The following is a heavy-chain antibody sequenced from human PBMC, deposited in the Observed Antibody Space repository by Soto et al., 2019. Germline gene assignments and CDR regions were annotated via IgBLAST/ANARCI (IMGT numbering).Heavy chain of an antibody. CDR2: LIPIFGTA. Sequence: QVQLVQSGAEVKKPGSSVKVSCKASGGTFSSYAISWVRQSPGQGLEWMGWLIPIFGTANYAQKFQGRVTITADKSTSTAYMELRSLRSEDTAVYYCARGRGYDSSGYSPSNWFDPWGQGTLVTVSS. D-gene: IGHD3-22*01. CDR3: ARGRGYDSSGYSPSNWFDP. J-gene: IGHJ5*02. V-gene: IGHV1-69*06. CDR1: GGTFSSYA.